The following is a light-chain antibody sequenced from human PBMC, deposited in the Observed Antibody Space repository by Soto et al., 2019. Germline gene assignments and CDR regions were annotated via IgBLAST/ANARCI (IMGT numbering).Light chain of an antibody. CDR2: GAS. CDR1: QIVSSGY. Sequence: EIVMTQSPATLSVSPGERATLSCRASQIVSSGYLAWYQQKPGQAPRLLIYGASSRATDIPDRFSGSGSRTEFTLTITGLEPEDTGVYFCHQYGSPLWTFGQGTKVDIK. J-gene: IGKJ1*01. V-gene: IGKV3-20*01. CDR3: HQYGSPLWT.